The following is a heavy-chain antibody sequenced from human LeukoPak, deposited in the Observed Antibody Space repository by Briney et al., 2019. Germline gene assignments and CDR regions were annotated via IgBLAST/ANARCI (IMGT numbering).Heavy chain of an antibody. J-gene: IGHJ5*02. Sequence: PGGSLRLSCGAAGLTFSTYSMNWVRQAPGKGLEWVSYISSDSGARYYADSVKGRLTISRDNAKNSLYLQMNSLRAEDTAVYYCARATQPGFDPWGQGPLVTVSS. D-gene: IGHD2-15*01. CDR3: ARATQPGFDP. CDR2: ISSDSGAR. CDR1: GLTFSTYS. V-gene: IGHV3-48*01.